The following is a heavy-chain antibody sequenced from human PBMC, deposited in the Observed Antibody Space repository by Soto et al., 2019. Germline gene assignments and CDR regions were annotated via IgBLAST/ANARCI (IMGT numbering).Heavy chain of an antibody. V-gene: IGHV1-18*04. CDR3: ARVPREIILVGMDV. CDR2: ISGKTGKT. CDR1: GYTFTSYG. J-gene: IGHJ6*02. D-gene: IGHD2-2*01. Sequence: QVQLVQSGPEVEKPGASVKVSCKASGYTFTSYGISWVRQAPGQGLEWMGWISGKTGKTNYAQKFHGRVTISTDMSMSTAYIELRSLRSYDTAVYYCARVPREIILVGMDVWGQGTTFTDSS.